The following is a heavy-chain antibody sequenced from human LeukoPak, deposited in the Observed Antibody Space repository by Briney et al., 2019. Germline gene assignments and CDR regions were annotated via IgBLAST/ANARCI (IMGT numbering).Heavy chain of an antibody. CDR3: ATSSGYGFLFEY. CDR1: GYTLTDLS. J-gene: IGHJ4*02. D-gene: IGHD3-22*01. CDR2: FDPEDGET. Sequence: ASVTVSCDVSGYTLTDLSMHWVRQAPGKGLEWLGGFDPEDGETIYAQNFQGRVTMTEDTSTDTAYMEVRRLRSEATAVYFCATSSGYGFLFEYWGQGTLVTVSS. V-gene: IGHV1-24*01.